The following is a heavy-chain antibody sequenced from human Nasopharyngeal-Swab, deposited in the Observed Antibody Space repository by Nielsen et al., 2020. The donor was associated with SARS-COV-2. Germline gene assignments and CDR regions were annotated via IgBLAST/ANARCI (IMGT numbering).Heavy chain of an antibody. V-gene: IGHV1-2*06. CDR3: ARRGDYGDYYFDY. J-gene: IGHJ4*02. Sequence: WVGQAPGQGLEWMGRINPNSGGTNYAQKFQGRVTMTRDTSISTAYMELSRLTSDDTAVYYCARRGDYGDYYFDYWGQGTLVTVSS. D-gene: IGHD4-17*01. CDR2: INPNSGGT.